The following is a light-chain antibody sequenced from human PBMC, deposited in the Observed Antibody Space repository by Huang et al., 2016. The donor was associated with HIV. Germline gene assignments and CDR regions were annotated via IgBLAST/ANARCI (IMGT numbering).Light chain of an antibody. J-gene: IGKJ3*01. CDR3: QQRSNWPPRGT. V-gene: IGKV3-11*01. CDR1: QSVSSY. CDR2: DAS. Sequence: EIVLTQSPATLSLSPGDRATLSCRASQSVSSYLAWYQQKPGQAPRLLIYDASNRATGIPARFSGSWSGTDFTLTISSLEPEDFAVYYCQQRSNWPPRGTFGPGTKVDIK.